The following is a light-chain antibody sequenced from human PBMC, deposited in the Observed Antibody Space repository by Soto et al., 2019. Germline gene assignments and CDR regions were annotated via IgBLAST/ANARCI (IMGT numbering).Light chain of an antibody. CDR3: NSYTSSSTPYV. Sequence: QSALTQPASVSGSPGQSITISCTGTSSDVGGYNYVSWYQQHPGKAPKLMIYDVSNRPSGVSNRFSGSKSGNTASLTISGLQAEDEADYYCNSYTSSSTPYVFGTATKVTVL. J-gene: IGLJ1*01. CDR2: DVS. V-gene: IGLV2-14*01. CDR1: SSDVGGYNY.